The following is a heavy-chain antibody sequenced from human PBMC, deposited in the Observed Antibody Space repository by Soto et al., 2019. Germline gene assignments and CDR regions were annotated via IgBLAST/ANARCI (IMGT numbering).Heavy chain of an antibody. D-gene: IGHD3-3*01. V-gene: IGHV1-46*03. J-gene: IGHJ6*03. CDR2: INPSGGST. CDR1: GYTFTSYY. CDR3: ARADRITIFGVVPPPSYMDV. Sequence: ASVKVSCKASGYTFTSYYMHWVRQAPGQGLEWMGIINPSGGSTSYAQKFQGRVTMTRDTSTSTVYMELSSLRSEDTAVYYCARADRITIFGVVPPPSYMDVLGKGTTVTVSS.